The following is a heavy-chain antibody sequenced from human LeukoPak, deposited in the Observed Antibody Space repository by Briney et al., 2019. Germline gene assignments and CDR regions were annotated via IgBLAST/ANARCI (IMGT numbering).Heavy chain of an antibody. CDR3: AKDARRHTYYYGSGSYDQYFDY. CDR1: GFIFNDYG. J-gene: IGHJ4*02. V-gene: IGHV3-30*02. Sequence: GGSLRLSCAASGFIFNDYGMNWVRQAPGKGLEWVAFIRYDGSNKYYADSVKGRFTISRDNSKNTLYLQMNSLRAEDTAVYYCAKDARRHTYYYGSGSYDQYFDYWGQGTLVTVSS. CDR2: IRYDGSNK. D-gene: IGHD3-10*01.